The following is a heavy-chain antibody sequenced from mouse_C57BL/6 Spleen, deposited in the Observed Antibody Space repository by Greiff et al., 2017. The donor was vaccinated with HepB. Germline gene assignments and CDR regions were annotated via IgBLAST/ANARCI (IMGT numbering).Heavy chain of an antibody. Sequence: QVQLQQSGAELVRPGTSVKMSCKASGYTFTNYWIGWAKQRPGHGLEWIGDIYPGGGYTNYNEKFKGKATLTADKSSSTAYMQFSSLTSEDSAIYYGARYYGSIYWYFDVWGTGTTVTVSS. D-gene: IGHD1-1*01. CDR1: GYTFTNYW. V-gene: IGHV1-63*01. CDR2: IYPGGGYT. CDR3: ARYYGSIYWYFDV. J-gene: IGHJ1*03.